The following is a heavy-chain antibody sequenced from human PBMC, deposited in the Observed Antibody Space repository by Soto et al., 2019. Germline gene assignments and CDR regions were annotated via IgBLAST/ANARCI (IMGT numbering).Heavy chain of an antibody. CDR1: GFTLSNNW. Sequence: EVQLVESGGGLVQPGGSLRLSCAASGFTLSNNWIHWVRQAPGKGLVWVSRINSDGSSITYADSVKGRFTFSRDNAKNTLYLQMNSLRVEDTAMYYCVRDPEQRPFDYWGQGTLVTVSS. CDR2: INSDGSSI. D-gene: IGHD6-25*01. V-gene: IGHV3-74*03. J-gene: IGHJ4*02. CDR3: VRDPEQRPFDY.